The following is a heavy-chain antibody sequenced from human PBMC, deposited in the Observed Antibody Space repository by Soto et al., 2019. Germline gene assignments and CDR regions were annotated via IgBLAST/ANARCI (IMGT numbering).Heavy chain of an antibody. CDR3: DRHRKDRPFDF. V-gene: IGHV1-18*04. CDR1: GYTFTSYG. J-gene: IGHJ4*02. Sequence: QVQLVQSGAEVKKPGASVKVSCKASGYTFTSYGISWVRQAPGQGLEWMGWISVYNGDTNYEQKYQGRVTMTTDTATSTAYMELRNMRSDDRARYYCDRHRKDRPFDFWGQGTLVTVSS. D-gene: IGHD3-16*02. CDR2: ISVYNGDT.